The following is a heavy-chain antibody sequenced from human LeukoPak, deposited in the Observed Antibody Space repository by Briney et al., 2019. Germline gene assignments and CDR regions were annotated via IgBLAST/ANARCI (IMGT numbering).Heavy chain of an antibody. Sequence: GGSLRLSCAASGFTFNNYAIHWVRQAPGKGLEWVALISYDGSNQYYADSVKGRFTISRDNSKNTVSLQMNSLRAEDTALYYCAFTWGYGDYVGAFDIWGQGTMVTVSS. CDR3: AFTWGYGDYVGAFDI. V-gene: IGHV3-30-3*01. CDR1: GFTFNNYA. D-gene: IGHD4-17*01. CDR2: ISYDGSNQ. J-gene: IGHJ3*02.